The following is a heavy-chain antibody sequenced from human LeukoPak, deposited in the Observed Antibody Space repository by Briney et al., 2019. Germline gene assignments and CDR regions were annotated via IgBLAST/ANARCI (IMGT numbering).Heavy chain of an antibody. V-gene: IGHV1-46*01. Sequence: ASVKVSCKASGCTFTSYYMHWVRQAPGQGLEWMGIINPSGGSTSYAQKFQGRVTMTADTSTSTAYMELRSLRSDVTAVYYCARSGRGTYYYFDLWGQGTLVTVSS. CDR2: INPSGGST. CDR3: ARSGRGTYYYFDL. CDR1: GCTFTSYY. J-gene: IGHJ4*02. D-gene: IGHD1-26*01.